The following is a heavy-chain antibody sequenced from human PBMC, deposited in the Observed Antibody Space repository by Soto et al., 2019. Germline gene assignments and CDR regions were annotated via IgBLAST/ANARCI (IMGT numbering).Heavy chain of an antibody. CDR2: VSWNGSRT. D-gene: IGHD3-3*01. V-gene: IGHV3-35*01. J-gene: IGHJ4*02. Sequence: GGSLRLSCAASGFTFSNSDMNWVHQAPGKGLEWVSGVSWNGSRTHYADSVKGRFIISRDNSRNTLYLQTNSLRAEDTAVYYCAAVFLEWSLDPDYWGQGTLVTVS. CDR1: GFTFSNSD. CDR3: AAVFLEWSLDPDY.